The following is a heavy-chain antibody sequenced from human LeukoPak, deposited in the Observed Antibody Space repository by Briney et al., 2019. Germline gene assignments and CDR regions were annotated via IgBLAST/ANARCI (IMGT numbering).Heavy chain of an antibody. D-gene: IGHD6-13*01. J-gene: IGHJ4*02. V-gene: IGHV3-30*18. CDR1: GFTFSSYG. CDR3: VKSDSSSWYGNFNH. CDR2: ISYDGSNK. Sequence: GRSLRLSCAASGFTFSSYGMHWVRQAPGKGLEWVAVISYDGSNKYYADFVKGRFTISRDNSKSTLYLQMNSLRAEDTAVYYCVKSDSSSWYGNFNHWGQGTLVTVSS.